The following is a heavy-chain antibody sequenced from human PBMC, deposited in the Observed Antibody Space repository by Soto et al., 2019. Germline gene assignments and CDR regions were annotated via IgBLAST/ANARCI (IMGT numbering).Heavy chain of an antibody. Sequence: KPSETLSLTCTVSGGSISSYYWSWIRQPPGKGLEWIGYIYYSGSTNYNPSLKSRVTISVDTSKNQFSLKLSSVTAADTAVYYCAANIAAARNYYYYGMDVWGQGTTVTVSS. CDR2: IYYSGST. CDR1: GGSISSYY. V-gene: IGHV4-59*01. CDR3: AANIAAARNYYYYGMDV. D-gene: IGHD6-13*01. J-gene: IGHJ6*02.